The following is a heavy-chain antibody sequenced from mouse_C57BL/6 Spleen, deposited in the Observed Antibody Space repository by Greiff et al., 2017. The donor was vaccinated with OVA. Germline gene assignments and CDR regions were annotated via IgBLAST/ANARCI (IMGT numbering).Heavy chain of an antibody. CDR2: IYPGSGST. V-gene: IGHV1-55*01. CDR1: GYTFTSYW. D-gene: IGHD1-1*01. Sequence: VQLQQPGAELVKPGASVKMSCKASGYTFTSYWITWVKQRPGQGLEWIGDIYPGSGSTNYNEKFKSKATLTVDTSSSTAYMQLSSLTSEDSAVYYCAREGDYGSSVFFDYWGQGTTLTVSS. CDR3: AREGDYGSSVFFDY. J-gene: IGHJ2*01.